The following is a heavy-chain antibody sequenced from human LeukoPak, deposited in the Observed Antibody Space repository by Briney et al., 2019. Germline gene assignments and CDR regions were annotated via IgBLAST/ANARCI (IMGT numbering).Heavy chain of an antibody. CDR2: IIPIFGTA. CDR3: ARTEYNWNHPEAFDI. D-gene: IGHD1-14*01. CDR1: GGTFSSYA. Sequence: SVKVSCKASGGTFSSYAISWVRQAPGQGLEWMGGIIPIFGTANYAQKFQGRVTITADKSTSTAYMELSSLRSEDTAVYYCARTEYNWNHPEAFDIWGQGTMVTVSS. V-gene: IGHV1-69*06. J-gene: IGHJ3*02.